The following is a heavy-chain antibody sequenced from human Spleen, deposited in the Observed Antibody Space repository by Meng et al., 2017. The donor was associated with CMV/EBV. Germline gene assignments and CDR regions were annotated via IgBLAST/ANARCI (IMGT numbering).Heavy chain of an antibody. CDR3: AKVGLPLVPTYHFDS. V-gene: IGHV2-5*01. Sequence: TLVKPTQTLTLTCTFSGFSFSTSGVGVGWIRQPPGKALEWLALIYWNDDKRYSPSLKSRLTITRDNSKKTVYLQMNSLRAEDTAVYYCAKVGLPLVPTYHFDSWGQGTLVTVSS. CDR2: IYWNDDK. D-gene: IGHD3-9*01. CDR1: GFSFSTSGVG. J-gene: IGHJ4*02.